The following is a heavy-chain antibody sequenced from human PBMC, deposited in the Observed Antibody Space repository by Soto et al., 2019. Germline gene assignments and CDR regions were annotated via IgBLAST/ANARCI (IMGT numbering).Heavy chain of an antibody. J-gene: IGHJ4*02. Sequence: SETLSLTCTVSGGSISSYYWSWIRQPPGKGLEWIGYSYYSGSTNYNPSLKSRVTISVDTAKNQFSLKLSSVTAADTAVYYCARVMEGVYYGDYFFDYWGQGTLVTVSS. D-gene: IGHD4-17*01. V-gene: IGHV4-59*01. CDR1: GGSISSYY. CDR3: ARVMEGVYYGDYFFDY. CDR2: SYYSGST.